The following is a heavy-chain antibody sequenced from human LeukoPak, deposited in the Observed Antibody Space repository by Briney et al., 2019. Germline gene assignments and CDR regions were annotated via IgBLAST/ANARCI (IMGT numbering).Heavy chain of an antibody. J-gene: IGHJ4*02. D-gene: IGHD6-6*01. CDR2: IIPIFGTA. V-gene: IGHV1-69*06. Sequence: ASVKVSCKASGGTFSSYAISWVRQAPGQGLEWMGGIIPIFGTANYAQKFQGGVTITADKSTSTAYMELSSLRSEDTAVYYCARASKGIAARPSPFDYWGQGTLVTVSS. CDR3: ARASKGIAARPSPFDY. CDR1: GGTFSSYA.